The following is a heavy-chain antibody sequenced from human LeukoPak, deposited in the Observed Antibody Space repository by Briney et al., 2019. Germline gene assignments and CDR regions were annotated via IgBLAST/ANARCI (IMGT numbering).Heavy chain of an antibody. CDR1: GFIFSSHG. V-gene: IGHV3-30*19. J-gene: IGHJ5*02. CDR2: ISYDGINK. CDR3: ARDPLDSSGLMNWFDP. D-gene: IGHD3-22*01. Sequence: GGSLRLSCAASGFIFSSHGMHWVRQAPGKGLEWVAVISYDGINKYYADSVKGRFTISRDNSKNTLYLQMNSLRTEDTAVYYCARDPLDSSGLMNWFDPWGQGTLVTVSS.